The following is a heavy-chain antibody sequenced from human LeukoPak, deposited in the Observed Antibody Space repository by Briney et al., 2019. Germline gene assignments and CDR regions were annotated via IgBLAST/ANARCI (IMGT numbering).Heavy chain of an antibody. CDR2: TRNKANSYIT. CDR1: GFTFSDHF. CDR3: ASIRGTFGY. J-gene: IGHJ4*02. Sequence: GGSLRLSCAASGFTFSDHFLDWVRQAPGKGLEWVGRTRNKANSYITEYAASVKGRFTIARDDLKHSLYLQMSSLNTDDTAMYYCASIRGTFGYWGQGTLVTVSS. D-gene: IGHD1-26*01. V-gene: IGHV3-72*01.